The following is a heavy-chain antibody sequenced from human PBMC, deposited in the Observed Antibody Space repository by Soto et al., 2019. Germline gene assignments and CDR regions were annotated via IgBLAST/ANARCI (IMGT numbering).Heavy chain of an antibody. J-gene: IGHJ6*02. V-gene: IGHV3-30*04. CDR3: ARGDPYYGMDV. CDR1: GFTSSSYF. Sequence: QVQLVESGGGVVQPGRSLRLSCVASGFTSSSYFMHWVRQAPGKGQEWVALISYDGSNKHYADSVKGRFTISRDNYKNTLYLQMNSLRGDDTAVYSCARGDPYYGMDVWGQGTTVTVSS. CDR2: ISYDGSNK.